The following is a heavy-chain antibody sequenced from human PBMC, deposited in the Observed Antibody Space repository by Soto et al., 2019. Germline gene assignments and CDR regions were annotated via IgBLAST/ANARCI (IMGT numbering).Heavy chain of an antibody. D-gene: IGHD3-22*01. V-gene: IGHV4-59*01. CDR1: GDSISRYY. Sequence: PSETLSLTCTVSGDSISRYYWSWIRQPPGKGLEWIGYIYYSGTINYNPSLKSRVTISVDTSQSQFSLTLTAVTAADTAVYFCARASYYYNSTGYYYSGFDNWGQGTQVTVSS. CDR2: IYYSGTI. J-gene: IGHJ4*02. CDR3: ARASYYYNSTGYYYSGFDN.